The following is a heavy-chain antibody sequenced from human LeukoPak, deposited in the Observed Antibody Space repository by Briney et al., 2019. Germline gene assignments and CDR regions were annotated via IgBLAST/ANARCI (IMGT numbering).Heavy chain of an antibody. J-gene: IGHJ4*02. CDR3: TRALGVVFDF. CDR1: RDSVSSNSAT. V-gene: IGHV6-1*01. D-gene: IGHD2-8*01. CDR2: TYYRSKWSN. Sequence: SQTLSLTCALSRDSVSSNSATWNWIRQSPSRGLEWLGRTYYRSKWSNDYAVSVQSRITINPDTSKNQFSLQLNSVTPDDTAMYYCTRALGVVFDFWGQGTLVTVSS.